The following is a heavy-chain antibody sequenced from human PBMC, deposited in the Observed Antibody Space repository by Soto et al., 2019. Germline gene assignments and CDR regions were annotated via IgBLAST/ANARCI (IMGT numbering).Heavy chain of an antibody. J-gene: IGHJ6*02. V-gene: IGHV3-9*01. CDR1: GFTFDDYA. CDR3: AKEKGFGGVRKGMDV. Sequence: EVQLVESGGGLVQPGRSLRLSCAASGFTFDDYAMHWVRQAPGKGLEWVSGINWNSGSIGYADSVKGRFTISRDNAKNSLYLQMNILRTEDTALYYCAKEKGFGGVRKGMDVWGQGTTVTVSS. CDR2: INWNSGSI. D-gene: IGHD3-16*01.